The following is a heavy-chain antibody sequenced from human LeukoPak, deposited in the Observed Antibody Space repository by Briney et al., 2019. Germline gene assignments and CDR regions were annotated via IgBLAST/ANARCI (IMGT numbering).Heavy chain of an antibody. D-gene: IGHD7-27*01. CDR3: AKESANWGYNWFDP. CDR2: ISGGGGRT. CDR1: GFTFSSYA. J-gene: IGHJ5*02. Sequence: GGSLRLSCAASGFTFSSYAMSWVRQAPGKGLEWVSAISGGGGRTYYADSVKGRFTISRDNSKNTLYLQMNSLRAEDTAVYYCAKESANWGYNWFDPWGQGTLVTVSS. V-gene: IGHV3-23*01.